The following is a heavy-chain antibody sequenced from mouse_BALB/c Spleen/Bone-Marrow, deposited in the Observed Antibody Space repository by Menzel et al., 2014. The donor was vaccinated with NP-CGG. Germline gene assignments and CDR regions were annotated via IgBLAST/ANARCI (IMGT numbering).Heavy chain of an antibody. J-gene: IGHJ3*01. D-gene: IGHD1-2*01. Sequence: DVKLVESGPVLVKPSQSLSLTCTVTAYSITSGYGWHWIRQFPGNKLEWMGYIHYSGSTHYIPSLKSRISITRDTSKNQFFLQLNSVTTEDTATYYCAREARTTAGFAYWGQGTLVTVSA. CDR3: AREARTTAGFAY. V-gene: IGHV3-1*02. CDR1: AYSITSGYG. CDR2: IHYSGST.